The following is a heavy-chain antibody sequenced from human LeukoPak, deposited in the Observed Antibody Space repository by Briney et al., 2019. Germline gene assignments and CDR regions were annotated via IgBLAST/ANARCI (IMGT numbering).Heavy chain of an antibody. CDR2: IYHSGST. D-gene: IGHD2-2*01. J-gene: IGHJ5*02. V-gene: IGHV4-38-2*02. Sequence: SETLSLTCTVSGYSISSGYYWGWIRQPPGKGLEWIGSIYHSGSTYYNPSLKSRVTISLDTSKNQFSLKLSSVTATDTAVYYCARTAVPGTNLYNWFDPWGQGTLVTVSS. CDR1: GYSISSGYY. CDR3: ARTAVPGTNLYNWFDP.